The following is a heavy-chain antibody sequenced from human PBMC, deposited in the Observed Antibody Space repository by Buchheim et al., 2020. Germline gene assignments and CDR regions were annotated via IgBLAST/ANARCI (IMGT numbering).Heavy chain of an antibody. J-gene: IGHJ6*02. V-gene: IGHV1-8*01. CDR1: GYTFTSYD. CDR3: ARPYSGSYYFAYYYYGMDV. CDR2: MNSNSGNT. D-gene: IGHD1-26*01. Sequence: QVQLVQSGAEVKKPGASVKVSCKASGYTFTSYDINWVRQATGQGLEWMGWMNSNSGNTGYAQKFQGRVTMTRNTSISTAYMELSSLRSEDTAVYYCARPYSGSYYFAYYYYGMDVWGQGTT.